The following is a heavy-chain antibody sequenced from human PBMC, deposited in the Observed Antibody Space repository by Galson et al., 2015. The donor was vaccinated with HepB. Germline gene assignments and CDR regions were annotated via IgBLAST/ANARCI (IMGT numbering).Heavy chain of an antibody. Sequence: SLRLSCAASGFNFNHYGMHWVRQAPGKGLEWVALISYDGENEWYADSVKGRFTISRDNSKSALFLRMNSLRPEDTAMYYCAREGDTTVMFHFAHWGQGTVVTVSS. CDR3: AREGDTTVMFHFAH. J-gene: IGHJ4*02. CDR1: GFNFNHYG. V-gene: IGHV3-30*03. CDR2: ISYDGENE. D-gene: IGHD2/OR15-2a*01.